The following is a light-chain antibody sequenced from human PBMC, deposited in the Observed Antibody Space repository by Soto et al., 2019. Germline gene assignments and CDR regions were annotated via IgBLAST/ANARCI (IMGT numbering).Light chain of an antibody. CDR1: QSVSSY. CDR2: KAS. CDR3: QQYNSNFPA. Sequence: DIQLTQSASTLSASVGDRVTITCRASQSVSSYLAWYQQKPGKAPKLLIYKASTLESGVPSRFSGSGSGTEFTLTISSLQPDDFATYYCQQYNSNFPAFGQGTKVDIK. V-gene: IGKV1-5*03. J-gene: IGKJ1*01.